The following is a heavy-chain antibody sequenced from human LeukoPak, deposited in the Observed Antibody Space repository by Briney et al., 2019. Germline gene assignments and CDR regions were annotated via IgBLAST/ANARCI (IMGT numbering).Heavy chain of an antibody. CDR2: IYYSGST. D-gene: IGHD3-22*01. J-gene: IGHJ6*03. Sequence: PSETLSLTCTVSGGSISSHYWSWIRQPPGKGLEWIGYIYYSGSTNYNPSLKSRVTISVDTSKNQFPLKLSSVTAADTAVYYCARDYYDSRGASYYYYMDVWGKGTTVTVSS. CDR3: ARDYYDSRGASYYYYMDV. V-gene: IGHV4-59*11. CDR1: GGSISSHY.